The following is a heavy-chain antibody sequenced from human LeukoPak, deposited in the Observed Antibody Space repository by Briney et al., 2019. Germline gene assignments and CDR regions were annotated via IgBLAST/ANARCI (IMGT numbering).Heavy chain of an antibody. CDR3: ATDLHTFGGVIAPRVRYAFDI. D-gene: IGHD3-16*02. Sequence: GASVKVSCKASGYTFTNFDISWVRQAPGQGLEWMGGIIPIFGTANYAQKFQGRVTITADESTSTAYMELSSLRSEDTAVYYCATDLHTFGGVIAPRVRYAFDIWGQGTMVTVSS. J-gene: IGHJ3*02. V-gene: IGHV1-69*13. CDR2: IIPIFGTA. CDR1: GYTFTNFD.